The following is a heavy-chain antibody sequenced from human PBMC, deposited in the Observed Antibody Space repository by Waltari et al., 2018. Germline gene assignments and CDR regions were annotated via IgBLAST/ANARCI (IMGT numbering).Heavy chain of an antibody. CDR1: GGSISSSSYY. D-gene: IGHD2-15*01. V-gene: IGHV4-39*07. CDR3: ARAGGGKGYFDY. CDR2: IYYSRSP. J-gene: IGHJ4*02. Sequence: QLQLQESGPGLVKPSETLSLTCTVSGGSISSSSYYWGWIRQPPGQGLEWIGSIYYSRSPYSNPSLMIRVTISVDTSKNRFSRKLSSVTAADTTVYYCARAGGGKGYFDYWGQGTLVTVSS.